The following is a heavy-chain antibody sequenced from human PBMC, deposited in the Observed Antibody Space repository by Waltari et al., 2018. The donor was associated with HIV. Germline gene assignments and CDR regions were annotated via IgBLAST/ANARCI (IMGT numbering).Heavy chain of an antibody. V-gene: IGHV1-24*01. CDR3: ATAQICSTSSCYDY. J-gene: IGHJ4*02. D-gene: IGHD2-2*01. CDR1: GYTLTELS. CDR2: FDREDAET. Sequence: QVQLVQSGAEVKKPGASVKVSCKVSGYTLTELSMHWVRQAPGKGLEWMGGFDREDAETIYAQKFQGRVTMTEYTSTDTAYMELSSLRSEYTALYYCATAQICSTSSCYDYWGQGTLVTVSS.